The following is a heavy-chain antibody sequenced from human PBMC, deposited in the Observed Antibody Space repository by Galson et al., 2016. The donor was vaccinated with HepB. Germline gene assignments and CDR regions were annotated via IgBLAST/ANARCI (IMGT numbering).Heavy chain of an antibody. J-gene: IGHJ4*02. CDR2: ITWDGHTT. Sequence: SLRLSCAVSGFNSDDYTMYWVRQAPGKGLEWVSLITWDGHTTYYTDSVKGRFTISRDNSKNSLFLQMNSLRTEDDAFYYCAKALRPDSNYDPVHYWGQGTRVTV. CDR1: GFNSDDYT. D-gene: IGHD4-11*01. CDR3: AKALRPDSNYDPVHY. V-gene: IGHV3-43*01.